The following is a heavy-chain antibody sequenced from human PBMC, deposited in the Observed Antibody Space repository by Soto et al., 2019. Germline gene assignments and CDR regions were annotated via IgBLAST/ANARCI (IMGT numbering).Heavy chain of an antibody. D-gene: IGHD5-12*01. Sequence: SETLSLTCAMYGGSFSDYFGSWIRQPPGKGLEWIGEISQGEGTNYNPSLESRVTISVDTSTNQISLKMTSVTAADTAIYFCARGVDRVKTGYWGQGALVTVSS. CDR2: ISQGEGT. V-gene: IGHV4-34*01. CDR1: GGSFSDYF. CDR3: ARGVDRVKTGY. J-gene: IGHJ4*02.